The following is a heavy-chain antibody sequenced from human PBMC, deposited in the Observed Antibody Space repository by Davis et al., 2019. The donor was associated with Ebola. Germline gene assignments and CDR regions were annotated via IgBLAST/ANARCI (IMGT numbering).Heavy chain of an antibody. CDR2: ISSSGSTI. Sequence: GGSLRLSCAASGFTFSDYYMSWIRQAPGKGLEWVSYISSSGSTIYYADSVKGRFTISRDNSKNTLYLQMNSLKTEDTAVYYCTTGELRYFDWLSEVFDYWGQGTLVTVSS. CDR1: GFTFSDYY. J-gene: IGHJ4*02. V-gene: IGHV3-11*01. D-gene: IGHD3-9*01. CDR3: TTGELRYFDWLSEVFDY.